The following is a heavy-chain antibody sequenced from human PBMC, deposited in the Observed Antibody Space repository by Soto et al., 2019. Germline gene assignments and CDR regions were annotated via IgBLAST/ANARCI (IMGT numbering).Heavy chain of an antibody. Sequence: GKSLKISCKGSGDSFTSYWIGWVRQMPGKGLELMGIIYPGDSDTRYSPSFQGQVTISADKCISTAYLQWSSLKATDTAIYYCARLELVSKPYGMDVWGRGTTVAFSS. CDR3: ARLELVSKPYGMDV. D-gene: IGHD1-26*01. V-gene: IGHV5-51*01. CDR1: GDSFTSYW. CDR2: IYPGDSDT. J-gene: IGHJ6*02.